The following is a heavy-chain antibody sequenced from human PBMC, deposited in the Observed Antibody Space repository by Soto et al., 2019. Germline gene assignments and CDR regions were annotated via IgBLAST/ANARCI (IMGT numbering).Heavy chain of an antibody. CDR3: ARDYGYSSSEYYYYGMDV. CDR2: ISYDGSNK. CDR1: GFTFSSYA. D-gene: IGHD6-6*01. J-gene: IGHJ6*02. V-gene: IGHV3-30-3*01. Sequence: PGGSLRLSCAASGFTFSSYAMHWVRQAPGKGLEWVAVISYDGSNKYYADSVKGRFTISRDNSKNTLYLQMNSLRAEDTAVYYCARDYGYSSSEYYYYGMDVWGQGTTVTVSS.